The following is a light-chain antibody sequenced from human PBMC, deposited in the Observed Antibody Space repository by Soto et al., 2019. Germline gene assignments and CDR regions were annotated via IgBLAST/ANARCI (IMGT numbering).Light chain of an antibody. Sequence: DIVLTQSPGTLSLSPGEGATLSCRASQSVRANSVAWYQQKPGQAPRVLIYDASSGATGIPDRFSGSGSGTDFTRAISRLEHEDFAVYYCLQYGTPPYTFGQGTKVEIK. V-gene: IGKV3-20*01. CDR3: LQYGTPPYT. CDR2: DAS. CDR1: QSVRANS. J-gene: IGKJ2*01.